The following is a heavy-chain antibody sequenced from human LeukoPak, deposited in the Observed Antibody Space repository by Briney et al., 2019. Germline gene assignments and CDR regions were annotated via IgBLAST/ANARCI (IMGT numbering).Heavy chain of an antibody. D-gene: IGHD3-22*01. CDR1: GYTFTGYY. CDR3: ARGEVLGYDSSGYYSAY. CDR2: INPNSGGT. Sequence: ASVKVSCKASGYTFTGYYMHWVQQAPGQGLEWMGWINPNSGGTNYAQKFQGRVTMTRDTSISTAYMELSRLRSDDTAVYYCARGEVLGYDSSGYYSAYWGQGTLVTVSS. V-gene: IGHV1-2*02. J-gene: IGHJ4*02.